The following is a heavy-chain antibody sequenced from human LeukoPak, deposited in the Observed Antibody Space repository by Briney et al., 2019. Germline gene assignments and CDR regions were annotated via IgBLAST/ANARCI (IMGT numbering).Heavy chain of an antibody. V-gene: IGHV3-49*04. D-gene: IGHD5-12*01. CDR1: GFTFGDYA. J-gene: IGHJ4*02. CDR2: IRSKAYGGTT. Sequence: SLRLSCTASGFTFGDYAMSWVRQAPGKGLEWVGFIRSKAYGGTTEYAASVKGRFTISRDDSKSIAYLQMNSLKTEDTAVYYCTRDQVEMATITYWGQGTLVTVSS. CDR3: TRDQVEMATITY.